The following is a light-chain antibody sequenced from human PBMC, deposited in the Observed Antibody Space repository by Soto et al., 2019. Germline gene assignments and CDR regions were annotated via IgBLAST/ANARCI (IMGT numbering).Light chain of an antibody. CDR3: QQYNNWPSWT. CDR2: GAS. CDR1: QSVSSN. V-gene: IGKV3-15*01. Sequence: EIGMTQSPATLSVSPGERATLSCRASQSVSSNLAWYLQKPGLAPRLLIYGASTRATGIPARFSGSGSGTEFTLTISSLQSEDFAVYYCQQYNNWPSWTFGQGTKVEIK. J-gene: IGKJ1*01.